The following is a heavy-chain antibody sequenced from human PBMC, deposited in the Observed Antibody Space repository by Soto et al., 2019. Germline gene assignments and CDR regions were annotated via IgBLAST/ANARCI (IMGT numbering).Heavy chain of an antibody. V-gene: IGHV4-30-2*01. CDR1: GGSISSGGYS. CDR2: IYHSGST. Sequence: SETLSLTCAVSGGSISSGGYSWSWIRQPPGKGLEWIGYIYHSGSTNYNPSLKSRVTISVDTSKNQFSLKLSSVTAADTAVYYCARRGYDILTGYKKNYYYYGMDVWGQGTTVTVSS. J-gene: IGHJ6*02. D-gene: IGHD3-9*01. CDR3: ARRGYDILTGYKKNYYYYGMDV.